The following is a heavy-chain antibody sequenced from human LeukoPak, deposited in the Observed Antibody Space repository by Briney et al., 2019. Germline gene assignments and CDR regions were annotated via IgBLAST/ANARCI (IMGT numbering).Heavy chain of an antibody. V-gene: IGHV1-2*02. J-gene: IGHJ5*02. CDR1: GYTFTCYY. Sequence: ASVKVSCKASGYTFTCYYMHWVRQAPGQGLEWMGWINPNSGGTNYAQKFQGRVTMTWDTSSSTAYMELSSLRSDDTAVYYCTSDTYYYDSTGLGPWFDPWGQRTLVTASS. D-gene: IGHD3-22*01. CDR3: TSDTYYYDSTGLGPWFDP. CDR2: INPNSGGT.